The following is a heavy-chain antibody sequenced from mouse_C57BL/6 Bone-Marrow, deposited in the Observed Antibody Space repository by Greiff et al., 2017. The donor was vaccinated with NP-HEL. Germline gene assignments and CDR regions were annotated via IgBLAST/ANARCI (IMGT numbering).Heavy chain of an antibody. Sequence: QVQLQQSGAELVKPGASVKISCKASGYSFSSYWMNWVKQRPGKGLEWIGQIYPGDGDTNYNGKFKGKATLTADKSSSTAYMQLSSLTSEDSAVYFCARYYGSSYFFDYWGQGTTLTVSS. CDR2: IYPGDGDT. J-gene: IGHJ2*01. CDR3: ARYYGSSYFFDY. CDR1: GYSFSSYW. V-gene: IGHV1-80*01. D-gene: IGHD1-1*01.